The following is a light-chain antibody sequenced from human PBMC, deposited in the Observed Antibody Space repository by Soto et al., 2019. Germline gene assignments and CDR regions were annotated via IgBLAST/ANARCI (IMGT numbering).Light chain of an antibody. V-gene: IGKV3-15*01. CDR3: QQYNNWTLT. CDR2: GAS. Sequence: EIVMTQSPATLSVSPGERATLSCRASQSVSSNLAWYQQKPGQAPRLLIYGASTRATGIPARFSGSGSGTDFTLTISSLQSDDFEVYYCQQYNNWTLTFGGGTKVEIK. CDR1: QSVSSN. J-gene: IGKJ4*01.